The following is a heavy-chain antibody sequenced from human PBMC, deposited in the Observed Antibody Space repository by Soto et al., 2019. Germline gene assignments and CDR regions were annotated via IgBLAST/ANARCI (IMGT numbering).Heavy chain of an antibody. CDR1: GGTFSSYA. D-gene: IGHD6-6*01. V-gene: IGHV1-69*13. J-gene: IGHJ6*02. CDR3: ARHVAARPVYYYYGMDV. Sequence: SVKVSCKASGGTFSSYAISWVRQAPGQGLEWMGGIIPIFGTANYAQKFQGRVTITADESTSTAYMELSSLRSEDTAVYYCARHVAARPVYYYYGMDVWGQGTTVTVSS. CDR2: IIPIFGTA.